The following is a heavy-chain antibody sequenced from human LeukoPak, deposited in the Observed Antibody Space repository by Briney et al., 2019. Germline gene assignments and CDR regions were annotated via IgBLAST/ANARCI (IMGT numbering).Heavy chain of an antibody. Sequence: SETLSLTCTVSGGSINTYYWSWIRQPPGKGLEWIGYIYYSGSTNYNPSLKSRVTISVDASKNQFSLKLSSVTAADTAVYYCARGGDILTGYYRFDYWGQGTLVTVSS. J-gene: IGHJ4*02. CDR3: ARGGDILTGYYRFDY. CDR2: IYYSGST. D-gene: IGHD3-9*01. V-gene: IGHV4-59*08. CDR1: GGSINTYY.